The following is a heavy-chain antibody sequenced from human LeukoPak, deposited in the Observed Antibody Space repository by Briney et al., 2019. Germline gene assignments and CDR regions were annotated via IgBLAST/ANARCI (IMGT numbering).Heavy chain of an antibody. V-gene: IGHV3-23*01. CDR2: ICGSDGSR. CDR1: GFTFSTYS. Sequence: QPGGSLRLSCAASGFTFSTYSMSWVRQAPGKGLEWVSAICGSDGSRYYADSVKGRFTISRESSKNTLYLQMNSLRGEDTAVYYCAKGGSPSCYSSSGYWGQGTLVTVSS. J-gene: IGHJ4*02. CDR3: AKGGSPSCYSSSGY. D-gene: IGHD2-2*01.